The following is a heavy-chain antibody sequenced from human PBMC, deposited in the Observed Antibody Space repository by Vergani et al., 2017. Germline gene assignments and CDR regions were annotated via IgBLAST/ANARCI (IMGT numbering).Heavy chain of an antibody. D-gene: IGHD1-1*01. CDR1: SHTFQTYG. CDR3: ARVAPSNSEVTPTAFDV. CDR2: IRSYTGHT. Sequence: QVQLVQSGAELKKPGASVSVSCKGSSHTFQTYGISWVRQAPGKGLEWMAWIRSYTGHTIYAQKFQDRVTMTADTSTNTAYMELRSLRSDDTAVYICARVAPSNSEVTPTAFDVWGQGTMVTVSS. J-gene: IGHJ3*01. V-gene: IGHV1-18*01.